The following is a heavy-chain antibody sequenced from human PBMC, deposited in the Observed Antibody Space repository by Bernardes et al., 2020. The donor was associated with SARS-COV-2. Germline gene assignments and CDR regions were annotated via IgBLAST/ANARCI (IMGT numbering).Heavy chain of an antibody. V-gene: IGHV3-23*01. Sequence: GSLSLSCAGSRFTFSHYAMSWVRPGPGKGLEWVSAISVSGDKTYYADSVKGRFTISRDNSKNTLYLQMTSLRAEDTAVYYCARGNYGLDVWGQGTTVTISS. CDR2: ISVSGDKT. J-gene: IGHJ6*02. CDR3: ARGNYGLDV. CDR1: RFTFSHYA.